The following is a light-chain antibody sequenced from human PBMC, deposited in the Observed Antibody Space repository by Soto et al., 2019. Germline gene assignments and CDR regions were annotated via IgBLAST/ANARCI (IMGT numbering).Light chain of an antibody. V-gene: IGKV3-20*01. J-gene: IGKJ2*01. CDR1: QSVNSRF. CDR3: QRSGDSPPDT. CDR2: AAS. Sequence: EIVLTQSPGTLSLSPGESATLSCRASQSVNSRFLAWYQHKPGQAPRLLIYAASTRATGIPDRFSGSASGTDFFTLTISRLEPEDFAVYYCQRSGDSPPDTFGQGTKLEIK.